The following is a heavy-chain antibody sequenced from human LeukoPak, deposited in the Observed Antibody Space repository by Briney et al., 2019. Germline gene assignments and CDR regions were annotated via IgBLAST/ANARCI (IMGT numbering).Heavy chain of an antibody. CDR1: GDSISSSNCY. V-gene: IGHV4-39*07. CDR2: INHSGST. J-gene: IGHJ5*02. Sequence: SETLSLTCTVSGDSISSSNCYWGWIRQPPGKGLEWIGEINHSGSTNYNPSLKSRVTISVDTSKNQFSLKLSSVTAADTAVYYCARFMFPRFRVGGPASGWFDPWGQGTLVTVSS. D-gene: IGHD3-10*02. CDR3: ARFMFPRFRVGGPASGWFDP.